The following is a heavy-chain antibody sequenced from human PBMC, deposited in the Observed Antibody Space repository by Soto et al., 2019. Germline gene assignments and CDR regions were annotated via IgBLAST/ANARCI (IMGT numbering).Heavy chain of an antibody. Sequence: QVQLQESGPGLVKPSETLSLTCTVSGGSISSYYWSWIRQPPGKGLEWIGYIYYSGSTNYNPSLKSRVTISVDTSKNQFSLKLSSVTAADTAVYYCAREVSSWDGGYHYSYGMDVWGQGTTVTVSS. CDR3: AREVSSWDGGYHYSYGMDV. CDR2: IYYSGST. V-gene: IGHV4-59*01. CDR1: GGSISSYY. D-gene: IGHD6-13*01. J-gene: IGHJ6*02.